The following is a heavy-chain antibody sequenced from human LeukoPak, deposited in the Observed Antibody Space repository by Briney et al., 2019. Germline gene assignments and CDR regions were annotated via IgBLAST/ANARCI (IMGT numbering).Heavy chain of an antibody. Sequence: GGSLRLSCAASGFSFGGYGMSWVRQAPGKGLEWVSVISGSGVSTNYAASVKGRFSISRDDSKKTLYLQLTSLRAEDTAIYYCAKDINPWLLTGEFDYWGQGTLVTVAS. J-gene: IGHJ4*02. CDR3: AKDINPWLLTGEFDY. D-gene: IGHD2-15*01. CDR2: ISGSGVST. V-gene: IGHV3-23*01. CDR1: GFSFGGYG.